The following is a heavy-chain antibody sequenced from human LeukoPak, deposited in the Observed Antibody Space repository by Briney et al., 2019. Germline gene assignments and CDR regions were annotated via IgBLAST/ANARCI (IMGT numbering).Heavy chain of an antibody. CDR2: IYYSGST. CDR3: ARQGHMGYYGSGYDY. J-gene: IGHJ4*02. Sequence: SQTLSLTCTVSGGSISSGGYYWNWIRQPPGKGLEWIGSIYYSGSTYYNPSLKSRVTISVDTSKNQFSLKLSSVTAADTAVYYCARQGHMGYYGSGYDYWGQGTLVTVSS. D-gene: IGHD3-10*01. CDR1: GGSISSGGYY. V-gene: IGHV4-39*01.